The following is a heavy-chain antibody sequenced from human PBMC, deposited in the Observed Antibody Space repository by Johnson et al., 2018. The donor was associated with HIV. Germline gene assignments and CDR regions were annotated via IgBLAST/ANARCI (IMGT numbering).Heavy chain of an antibody. CDR3: AKVHSSSSNGFDI. Sequence: VQLVESGGDLVQPGGSLRLSCIGSGFTFSHNWMSWVRQAPGKGPEWVANINHDVSAIHYVDSVKGRFTISRDNGKRSLFLQMNSLRGEDTAVYYCAKVHSSSSNGFDIWGHGTTVTVSS. CDR1: GFTFSHNW. D-gene: IGHD6-6*01. J-gene: IGHJ3*02. V-gene: IGHV3-7*01. CDR2: INHDVSAI.